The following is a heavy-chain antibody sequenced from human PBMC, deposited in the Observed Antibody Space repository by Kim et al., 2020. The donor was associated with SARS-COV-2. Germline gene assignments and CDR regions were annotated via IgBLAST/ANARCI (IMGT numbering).Heavy chain of an antibody. CDR3: ARGDGGDYYYGMDV. Sequence: SVKVSCKASGGTFFSFAISWVRQAPGQGLEWMGGIIPIFGPANYAQKFQGRVTITADESTNTAYMELTGLRSDDTAMYYCARGDGGDYYYGMDVWGQGTTVTVSS. CDR1: GGTFFSFA. D-gene: IGHD3-16*01. V-gene: IGHV1-69*13. J-gene: IGHJ6*02. CDR2: IIPIFGPA.